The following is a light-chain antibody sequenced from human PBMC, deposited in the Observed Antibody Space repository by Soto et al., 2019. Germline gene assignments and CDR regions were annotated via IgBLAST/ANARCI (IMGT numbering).Light chain of an antibody. CDR3: CSYAGSSTLEV. CDR1: SSDVGSYNL. CDR2: EVS. V-gene: IGLV2-23*02. J-gene: IGLJ3*02. Sequence: QSALTQPASVSGSPGQSITISCTGTSSDVGSYNLVSWYQQHPGKAPKLMIYEVSKRPSGVSNRFSGSKSGNTASLTISGLQAEDEADYYCCSYAGSSTLEVFGGGNKLTGL.